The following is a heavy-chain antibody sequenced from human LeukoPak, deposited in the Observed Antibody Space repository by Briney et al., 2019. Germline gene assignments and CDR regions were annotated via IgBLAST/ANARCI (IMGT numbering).Heavy chain of an antibody. V-gene: IGHV3-21*01. CDR1: GFAFDTYS. CDR3: ARAGSTNSWFDP. Sequence: GGSLRLSCAASGFAFDTYSMICVRQAPGKGLEWGSSLSSWSSFIYSADSVTGRFTISRDNAKNSLYLQMNSLRAEDTAVYYCARAGSTNSWFDPWGQGTLVIVSS. CDR2: LSSWSSFI. D-gene: IGHD2-2*01. J-gene: IGHJ5*02.